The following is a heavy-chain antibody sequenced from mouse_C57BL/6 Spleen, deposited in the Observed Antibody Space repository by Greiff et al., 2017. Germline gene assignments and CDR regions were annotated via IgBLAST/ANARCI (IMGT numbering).Heavy chain of an antibody. V-gene: IGHV1-36*01. CDR3: ARSYYGSSQSYWYFDV. J-gene: IGHJ1*03. D-gene: IGHD1-1*01. CDR2: VYPYNGGT. Sequence: VQLQQSGPVLVKPGPSVKISCKASGFTFTDYYMHWVKQSHGKSLEWIGLVYPYNGGTSYNQKFKGKATLTVDTSSSTAYMELNSLTSEDSAVYYCARSYYGSSQSYWYFDVWGTGTTVTVSS. CDR1: GFTFTDYY.